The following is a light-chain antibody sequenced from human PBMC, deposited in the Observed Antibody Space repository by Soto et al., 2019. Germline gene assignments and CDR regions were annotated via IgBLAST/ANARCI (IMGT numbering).Light chain of an antibody. Sequence: QSAPTQPASVSRSPGQSITISCTGTSSDVGGYNYVSWYQQHPGKAPKLMIYEVSNRPSGVSNRFSGSKSGNTASLTISGLQAEDESDYYCSSYTSSSTRVFGGGTQLTLL. CDR1: SSDVGGYNY. J-gene: IGLJ3*02. V-gene: IGLV2-14*01. CDR2: EVS. CDR3: SSYTSSSTRV.